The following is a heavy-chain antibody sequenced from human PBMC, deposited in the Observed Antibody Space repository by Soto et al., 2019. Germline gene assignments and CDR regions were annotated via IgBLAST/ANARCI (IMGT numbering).Heavy chain of an antibody. V-gene: IGHV4-4*07. D-gene: IGHD1-7*01. CDR3: ARGTTGQDDY. Sequence: SETLSLTCTVSGGSISSCYWSWIRQPAGKGLEWIGRFYASGSTNYNPSLKSRVTMSVDTSNNQFSLKLTSVTAADTAVYYCARGTTGQDDYWGQGTLVTVSS. CDR2: FYASGST. CDR1: GGSISSCY. J-gene: IGHJ4*02.